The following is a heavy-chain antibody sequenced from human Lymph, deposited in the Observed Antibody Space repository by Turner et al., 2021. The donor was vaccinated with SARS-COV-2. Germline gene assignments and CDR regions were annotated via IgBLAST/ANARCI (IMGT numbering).Heavy chain of an antibody. CDR3: ARYASGGYFYYGMDV. D-gene: IGHD3-10*01. V-gene: IGHV3-30*04. J-gene: IGHJ6*02. CDR2: ISYDGSNK. Sequence: VQLVESGGGVVQPGRSLRPSCSASGFTFSTYAIYWVRQAPGKGLEWVAVISYDGSNKYYADSVKGRFTISRDNSKNTLYLQMNSLRAEDTAVYYCARYASGGYFYYGMDVWGQGTTVTVSS. CDR1: GFTFSTYA.